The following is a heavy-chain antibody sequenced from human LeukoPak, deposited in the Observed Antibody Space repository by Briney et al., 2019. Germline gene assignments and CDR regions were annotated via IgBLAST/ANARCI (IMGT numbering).Heavy chain of an antibody. V-gene: IGHV1-2*02. CDR1: GYTFTGYY. J-gene: IGHJ4*02. Sequence: ASVKVSCKASGYTFTGYYMHWVRQAPGQGLEWMGWINPNSGGTNYAQKFQGRVTMTRDTSISTAYMELSSLRSEDTAVYYCARARNYDHYFDYWGQGTLVTVSS. D-gene: IGHD1-7*01. CDR3: ARARNYDHYFDY. CDR2: INPNSGGT.